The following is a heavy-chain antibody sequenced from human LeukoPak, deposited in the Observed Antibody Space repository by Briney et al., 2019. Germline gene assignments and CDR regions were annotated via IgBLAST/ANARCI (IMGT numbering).Heavy chain of an antibody. J-gene: IGHJ6*02. CDR3: ASPVAGSYYYGMDV. D-gene: IGHD6-19*01. CDR2: IIPIFGTA. Sequence: SVKVSCKASGYSFTSYAMNWVRQAPGQGLEWMGGIIPIFGTANYAQKFQGRVTITADESTSTAYMELSSLRSEDTAVYYCASPVAGSYYYGMDVWGQGTTVTVSS. V-gene: IGHV1-69*13. CDR1: GYSFTSYA.